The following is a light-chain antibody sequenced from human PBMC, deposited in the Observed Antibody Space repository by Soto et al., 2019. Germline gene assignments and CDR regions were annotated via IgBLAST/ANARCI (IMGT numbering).Light chain of an antibody. CDR2: DAS. CDR1: QSISSW. CDR3: QQYSSYPWT. Sequence: DIQMTQSPSTLSASVGDRVTITCRASQSISSWLAWYQQKPGKAPNLLIYDASSLESGVPSRFSGSGSGTEFTLTISSLQADDFATYYCQQYSSYPWTFGPGTKMEIK. J-gene: IGKJ1*01. V-gene: IGKV1-5*01.